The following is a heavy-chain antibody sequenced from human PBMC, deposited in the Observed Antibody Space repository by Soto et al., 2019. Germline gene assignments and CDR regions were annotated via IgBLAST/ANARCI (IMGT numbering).Heavy chain of an antibody. Sequence: SNTLSLTCSFSVDSTSDYYWSCIRQPPGKGLEWIGYIYHSGSTCYNPSLKSRVTISVDTSKNQFSLKLRSLTAADTVVYYCARANRSFMNVWGQRTTVTGS. J-gene: IGHJ6*01. V-gene: IGHV4-59*12. CDR2: IYHSGST. CDR3: ARANRSFMNV. CDR1: VDSTSDYY.